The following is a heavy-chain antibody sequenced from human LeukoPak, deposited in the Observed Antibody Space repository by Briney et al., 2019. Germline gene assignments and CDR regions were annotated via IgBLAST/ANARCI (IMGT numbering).Heavy chain of an antibody. J-gene: IGHJ4*02. CDR3: ARIGGTRVFGDY. V-gene: IGHV4-39*01. D-gene: IGHD2-15*01. CDR1: GVSISSDGYY. CDR2: IYYSGT. Sequence: PSETLSLTCTFSGVSISSDGYYWGWVRQPPGKGLEWIGTIYYSGTYYNPSLKSRVTVSVDTSKNQFSLKLSSLTAADTAVYYCARIGGTRVFGDYWGQGILVTVSS.